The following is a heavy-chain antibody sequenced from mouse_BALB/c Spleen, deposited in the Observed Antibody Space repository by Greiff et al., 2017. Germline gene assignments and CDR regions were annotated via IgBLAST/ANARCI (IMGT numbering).Heavy chain of an antibody. CDR1: GYTFTSYW. Sequence: QVQLQQPGAELVRPGASVKLSCKASGYTFTSYWINWVKQRPGQGLEWIGNIYPSDSYTNYNQKFKDKATLTVDKSSSTAYMQLSSPTSEDSAVYYCTRNDDGYFHYFDYWGQGTTLTVSS. V-gene: IGHV1-69*02. J-gene: IGHJ2*01. CDR2: IYPSDSYT. CDR3: TRNDDGYFHYFDY. D-gene: IGHD2-3*01.